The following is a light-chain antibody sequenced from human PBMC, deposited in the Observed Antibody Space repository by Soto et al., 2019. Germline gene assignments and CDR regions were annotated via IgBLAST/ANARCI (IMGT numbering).Light chain of an antibody. CDR2: EVS. Sequence: QSVLTQPASVSGSPGQTITISCTGTSSDVGAYNYVSRYQQHPGKAPKLMIYEVSNRPSGVSDRFSGSKSGNTASLTISGLQAADEADYYCSSKRTTASLVFGTGTKVTVL. CDR1: SSDVGAYNY. J-gene: IGLJ1*01. V-gene: IGLV2-14*01. CDR3: SSKRTTASLV.